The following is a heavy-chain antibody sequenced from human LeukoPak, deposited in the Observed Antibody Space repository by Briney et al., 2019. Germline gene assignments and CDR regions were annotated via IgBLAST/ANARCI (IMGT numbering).Heavy chain of an antibody. Sequence: GRSLRLSCVGSGFTFSTYGTHWVRQAPGKGLEWVAVIWSDGSNKYYADSVKGRFTITRDNSKNTLYLQMDSLRAEDTAVYYCARSRSSGWVYFEYWGQGTLVTVSS. CDR2: IWSDGSNK. CDR3: ARSRSSGWVYFEY. V-gene: IGHV3-33*01. J-gene: IGHJ4*02. D-gene: IGHD6-19*01. CDR1: GFTFSTYG.